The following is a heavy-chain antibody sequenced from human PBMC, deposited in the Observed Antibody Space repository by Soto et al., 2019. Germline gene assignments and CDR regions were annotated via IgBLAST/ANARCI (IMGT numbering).Heavy chain of an antibody. V-gene: IGHV4-39*01. CDR2: IYYSGST. D-gene: IGHD3-16*02. CDR3: ARHGDYVWGSYRYPFDY. Sequence: SETLSLTCTVSGGSISSSSYYWGWIRQPPGKGLEWIGSIYYSGSTYYNPSLKSRVTISVDTSKNQFSLKLSSVTAADTAVYYCARHGDYVWGSYRYPFDYWGQGTLVTVSS. J-gene: IGHJ4*02. CDR1: GGSISSSSYY.